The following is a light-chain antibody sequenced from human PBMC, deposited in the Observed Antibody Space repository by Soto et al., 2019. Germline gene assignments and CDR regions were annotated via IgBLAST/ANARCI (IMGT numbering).Light chain of an antibody. J-gene: IGKJ2*01. CDR3: QQYGSSPYN. Sequence: VLTQSPGTLSLSPGERATLSCRASHSVSSAYFAWYQQKPGQAPRLLIYGASSRATGITDRFSGSGSGTYFSLTFSRLETEDFAAFYGQQYGSSPYNFGQGTKLEIK. CDR2: GAS. V-gene: IGKV3-20*01. CDR1: HSVSSAY.